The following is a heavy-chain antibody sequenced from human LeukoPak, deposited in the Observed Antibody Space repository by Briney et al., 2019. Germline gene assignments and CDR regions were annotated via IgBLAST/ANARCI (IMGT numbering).Heavy chain of an antibody. CDR1: GGSISGSSYY. D-gene: IGHD6-6*01. CDR3: ARFDYSSSSYYFDY. J-gene: IGHJ4*02. CDR2: IYYTGRT. V-gene: IGHV4-39*07. Sequence: SETLSLTCTVSGGSISGSSYYWGWIRQPPGKGLEWIGSIYYTGRTYYNPSLKSRVTISVDTSKNQFSLNLSSVTAADTAVYYCARFDYSSSSYYFDYWGQGTLVTVSS.